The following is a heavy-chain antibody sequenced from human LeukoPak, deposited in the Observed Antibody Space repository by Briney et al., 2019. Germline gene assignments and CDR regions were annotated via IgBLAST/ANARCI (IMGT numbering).Heavy chain of an antibody. Sequence: GGSLRLSCAASGFTFSSYSMNWVRQAPGKGLEWVSSISSSSSYIYYADSVKGRFTISRDNAKNSLYLQMNSLRAEDTAVYYCASTGVAAASDAFDIWGQGTVVTVSS. J-gene: IGHJ3*02. V-gene: IGHV3-21*01. CDR1: GFTFSSYS. CDR2: ISSSSSYI. D-gene: IGHD6-13*01. CDR3: ASTGVAAASDAFDI.